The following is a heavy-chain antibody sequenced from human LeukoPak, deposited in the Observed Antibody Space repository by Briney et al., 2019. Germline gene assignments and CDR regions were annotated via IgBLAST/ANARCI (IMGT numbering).Heavy chain of an antibody. CDR1: GGSISITHYY. CDR2: MYSSGTT. CDR3: ARGPPDCSSTSCYAFDAFDI. J-gene: IGHJ3*02. Sequence: PSETLSLTCTVSGGSISITHYYWGWLRQPPGKGLEWIASMYSSGTTYYNPSLKSRVTISVDTSKNQFSLKLSSVTAADTAVYYCARGPPDCSSTSCYAFDAFDIWGQGTMVTVSS. D-gene: IGHD2-2*01. V-gene: IGHV4-39*07.